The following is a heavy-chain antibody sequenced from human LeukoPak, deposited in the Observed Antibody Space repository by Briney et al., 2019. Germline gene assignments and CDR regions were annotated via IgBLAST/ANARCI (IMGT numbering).Heavy chain of an antibody. D-gene: IGHD2-2*01. CDR1: GFTFSSYG. Sequence: PGGSLRLSCAASGFTFSSYGMHWVRQAPGKGLEWVAVISYDGSNKYYADSVKGRFTISRDNSKNTLYLQMNSLRAEDTAVYYCAKVLQLRDYCYYGMDVWGKGTTVTVSS. V-gene: IGHV3-30*18. CDR3: AKVLQLRDYCYYGMDV. CDR2: ISYDGSNK. J-gene: IGHJ6*04.